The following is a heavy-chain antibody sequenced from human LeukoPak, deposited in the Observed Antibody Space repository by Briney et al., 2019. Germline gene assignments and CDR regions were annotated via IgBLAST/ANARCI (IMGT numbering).Heavy chain of an antibody. CDR3: ANASPFGVAFDI. CDR2: ISGSGGST. CDR1: GGTFSSYA. V-gene: IGHV3-23*01. J-gene: IGHJ3*02. Sequence: GASVKVSCKASGGTFSSYAMSWVRQAPGKGLEWVSAISGSGGSTYYADSVKGRFTISRDNSKNTLYLQMNSLRAEDTAVYYCANASPFGVAFDIWGQGTMVTVSS. D-gene: IGHD2-8*01.